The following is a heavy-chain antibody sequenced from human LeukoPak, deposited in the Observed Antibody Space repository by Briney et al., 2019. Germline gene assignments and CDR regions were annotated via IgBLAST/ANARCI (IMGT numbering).Heavy chain of an antibody. J-gene: IGHJ4*02. Sequence: ASVKVSCKASGYTFTSYGISWVRQAPGQGLEWMGWISAYNGNTNYAQKLQGRVTMTTDTSTSTAYMELRSLRSDDTAVYYCARVPDYDLWSGYSSYFDYWGQGTLVTVSS. CDR3: ARVPDYDLWSGYSSYFDY. CDR1: GYTFTSYG. D-gene: IGHD3-3*01. CDR2: ISAYNGNT. V-gene: IGHV1-18*01.